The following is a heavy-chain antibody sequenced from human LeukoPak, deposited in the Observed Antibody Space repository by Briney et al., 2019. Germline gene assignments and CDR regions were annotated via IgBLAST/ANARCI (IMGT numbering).Heavy chain of an antibody. CDR3: ARDSCSRNSCYRESQFDS. Sequence: SETLSLTCIVSGGSISNYFWSWIRQPAGEGLEWIGRIYSSGSTSYSPSLRSRVTMSVDTSKNQFSLKLSYVTAADTAVYYCARDSCSRNSCYRESQFDSWGQGTLVTVSS. V-gene: IGHV4-4*07. J-gene: IGHJ4*02. D-gene: IGHD2-2*01. CDR2: IYSSGST. CDR1: GGSISNYF.